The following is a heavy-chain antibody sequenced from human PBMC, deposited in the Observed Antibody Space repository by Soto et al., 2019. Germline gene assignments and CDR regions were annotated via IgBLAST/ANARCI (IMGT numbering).Heavy chain of an antibody. D-gene: IGHD6-6*01. V-gene: IGHV4-31*03. Sequence: PSETLSLTCTVSGGSISSGGYYWSWIRQHPGKGLEWIGYIYYSGSTYYNPSLKSRVTISVDTSKNQLSLKLSSVTAADTAVYYCARVLVLSAFDIWGQGTMVTVSS. J-gene: IGHJ3*02. CDR2: IYYSGST. CDR3: ARVLVLSAFDI. CDR1: GGSISSGGYY.